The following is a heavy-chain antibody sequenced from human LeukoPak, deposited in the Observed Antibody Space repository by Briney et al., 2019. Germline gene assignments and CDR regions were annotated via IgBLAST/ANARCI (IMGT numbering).Heavy chain of an antibody. Sequence: PGGTLRLSCGASGFTFSSYGMHWVRQAPGKGLEWVAFIRYDGSNKYYADSVKGRFTISRDNSKNTLYLQMNSLRAEDTAVYYCAKDGVYYYDSSGYHLDYWGQGTLVTVSS. CDR2: IRYDGSNK. D-gene: IGHD3-22*01. J-gene: IGHJ4*02. V-gene: IGHV3-30*02. CDR3: AKDGVYYYDSSGYHLDY. CDR1: GFTFSSYG.